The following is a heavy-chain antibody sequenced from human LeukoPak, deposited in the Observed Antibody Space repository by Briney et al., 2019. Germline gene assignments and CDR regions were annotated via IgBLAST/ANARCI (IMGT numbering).Heavy chain of an antibody. V-gene: IGHV3-9*01. CDR2: ISWNSGSI. CDR1: GFTFSSYW. CDR3: AKESYYYGSGSYYRGGHFDY. Sequence: PGGSLRLSCAASGFTFSSYWMHWVRQAPGKGLEWVSGISWNSGSIGYADSVKGRFTISRDNAKNSLYLQMNSLRAEDTALYYCAKESYYYGSGSYYRGGHFDYWGQGTLVTVSS. J-gene: IGHJ4*02. D-gene: IGHD3-10*01.